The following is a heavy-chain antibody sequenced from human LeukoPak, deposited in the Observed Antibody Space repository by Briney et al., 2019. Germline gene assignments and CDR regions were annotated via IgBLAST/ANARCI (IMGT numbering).Heavy chain of an antibody. Sequence: GGSLRLSCAASGFTFSSYAMSWVRQAPGKGLEWVSAISGSGGSTYYADSVKGRFTISRDNSKNTLYLQMNSLRAEDTAVYYCAKWYLVDTAMALSDYWGQGTLVTVSS. J-gene: IGHJ4*02. D-gene: IGHD5-18*01. CDR2: ISGSGGST. CDR1: GFTFSSYA. CDR3: AKWYLVDTAMALSDY. V-gene: IGHV3-23*01.